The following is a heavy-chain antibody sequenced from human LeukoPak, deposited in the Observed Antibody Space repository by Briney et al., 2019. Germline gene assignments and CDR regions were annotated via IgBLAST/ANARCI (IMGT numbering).Heavy chain of an antibody. D-gene: IGHD6-6*01. CDR1: GGSISSYY. V-gene: IGHV4-39*07. Sequence: SETLSLTCTVSGGSISSYYWGWIRQPPGKGLEWIGSIYYSGSTYYNPSLKSRVTISVDTSKNQFSLKLSSVTAADTAVYYCAREGPYSSSSPTDAFDIWGQGTMVTVSS. CDR2: IYYSGST. CDR3: AREGPYSSSSPTDAFDI. J-gene: IGHJ3*02.